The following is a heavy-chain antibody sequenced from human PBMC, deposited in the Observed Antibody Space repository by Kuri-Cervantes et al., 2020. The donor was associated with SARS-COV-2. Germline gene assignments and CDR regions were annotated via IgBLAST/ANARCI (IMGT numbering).Heavy chain of an antibody. Sequence: ASVKVSCKASGYTFTSYGISWVRQAPGQGLEWMGWISAYNGNTNYAQKLQGRVTMTTDTSTSTAYMELRSLRAEDTAVYYCAKDGVLEWYPLDVRQSPRFDPWGQGTLVTVSS. CDR2: ISAYNGNT. CDR1: GYTFTSYG. J-gene: IGHJ5*02. CDR3: AKDGVLEWYPLDVRQSPRFDP. V-gene: IGHV1-18*04. D-gene: IGHD3-3*01.